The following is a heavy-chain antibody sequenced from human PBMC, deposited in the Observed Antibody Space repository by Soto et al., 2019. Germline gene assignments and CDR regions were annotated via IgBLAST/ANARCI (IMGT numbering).Heavy chain of an antibody. Sequence: QLQLQESGSGLVKPSQTLSLTCAVSGGSISSGGYSWSWIRQPPGKGLEWIGYIYHSGSTYYNPYLKSRVTISVDRSKNQFSLKLSSVTAADTAAYYCASTDYYDSSGYSYWGQGTLVTVSS. CDR1: GGSISSGGYS. J-gene: IGHJ4*02. V-gene: IGHV4-30-2*01. D-gene: IGHD3-22*01. CDR2: IYHSGST. CDR3: ASTDYYDSSGYSY.